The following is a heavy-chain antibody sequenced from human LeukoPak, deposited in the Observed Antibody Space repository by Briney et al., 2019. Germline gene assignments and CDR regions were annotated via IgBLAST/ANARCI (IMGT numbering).Heavy chain of an antibody. CDR1: GFTFSNHG. J-gene: IGHJ3*02. Sequence: PGRSLRLSCAASGFTFSNHGMHWVRQAPGKGLEWVAFIRYDGGNKYYADSVKGRFTISRDNSKNTLYLQMNSLRAEDTAVYYCAKDDYDSSGSYDAFDIWGQGTMVTVSS. V-gene: IGHV3-30*02. CDR3: AKDDYDSSGSYDAFDI. CDR2: IRYDGGNK. D-gene: IGHD3-22*01.